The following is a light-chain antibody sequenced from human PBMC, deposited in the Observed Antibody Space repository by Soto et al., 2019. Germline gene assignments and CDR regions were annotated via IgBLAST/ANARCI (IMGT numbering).Light chain of an antibody. CDR3: QQYNSYWT. V-gene: IGKV1-5*03. CDR2: KAS. Sequence: DIQMTQSPSTLSASVGDRVTITCRASQSNSSSLAWYQQKPGKAPKLLIYKASSLESGVPSRFSGSGSGTEFTLTINSVQPDDFATYYCQQYNSYWTFGQGTKVEIK. CDR1: QSNSSS. J-gene: IGKJ1*01.